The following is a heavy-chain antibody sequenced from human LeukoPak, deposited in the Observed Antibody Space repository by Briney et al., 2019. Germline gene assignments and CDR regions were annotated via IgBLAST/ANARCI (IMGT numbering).Heavy chain of an antibody. V-gene: IGHV4-4*07. CDR2: IYTSGST. D-gene: IGHD3-16*02. CDR1: GGSISSYY. J-gene: IGHJ5*02. CDR3: ARLYDYVWGSYRHNWFDP. Sequence: SETLSLTCTVSGGSISSYYWSWIRQPAGKGLEWIGRIYTSGSTNYNPSLKSRATMSVDTSKNQFSLKLSSVTAADTAVYYCARLYDYVWGSYRHNWFDPWGQGTLVTVSS.